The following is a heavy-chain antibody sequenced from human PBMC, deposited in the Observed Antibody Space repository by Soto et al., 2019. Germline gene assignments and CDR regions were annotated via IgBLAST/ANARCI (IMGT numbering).Heavy chain of an antibody. V-gene: IGHV1-69*06. D-gene: IGHD2-8*01. CDR3: AREGCTNGVCRWGYYYYYYGMDV. J-gene: IGHJ6*02. Sequence: SVKVSCKASGGTSSSYAISWVRQAPGQGLEWMGGIIPIFGTANYAQKFQGRVTITADKSTSTAYMELSSLRSEDTAVYYCAREGCTNGVCRWGYYYYYYGMDVWGQGTTVTVS. CDR2: IIPIFGTA. CDR1: GGTSSSYA.